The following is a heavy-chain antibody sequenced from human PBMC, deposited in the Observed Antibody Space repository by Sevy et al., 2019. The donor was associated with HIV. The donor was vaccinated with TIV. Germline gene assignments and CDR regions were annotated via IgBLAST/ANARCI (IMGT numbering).Heavy chain of an antibody. CDR3: ARRFFWVAARVGSIDY. D-gene: IGHD2-15*01. CDR2: IWYDGSNK. V-gene: IGHV3-33*01. J-gene: IGHJ4*02. CDR1: GFTFSSYG. Sequence: GGSLRLSCAASGFTFSSYGMHWVRQAPGKGLEWVAVIWYDGSNKYYADSVKGRFTISRDNSKNTLYLQMNSLRAEDTTVYYCARRFFWVAARVGSIDYWGQGTLVFVSS.